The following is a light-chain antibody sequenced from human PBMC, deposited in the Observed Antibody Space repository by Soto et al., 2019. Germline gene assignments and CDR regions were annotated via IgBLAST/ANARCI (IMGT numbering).Light chain of an antibody. Sequence: QSALTQPRSVSGSPGQSVTISCTGTSSDVGGYDSVSWYQQHPGRAPKLIIYGVNNRPSGVSNRFSASKSADTASLTISGLQAEDEANYYCCSYTTSTTYVFGTGTKLTVL. CDR2: GVN. CDR1: SSDVGGYDS. CDR3: CSYTTSTTYV. V-gene: IGLV2-14*03. J-gene: IGLJ1*01.